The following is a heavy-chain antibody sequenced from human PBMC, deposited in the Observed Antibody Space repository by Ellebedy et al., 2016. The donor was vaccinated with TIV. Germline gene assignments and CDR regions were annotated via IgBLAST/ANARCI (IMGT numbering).Heavy chain of an antibody. Sequence: GESLKISCKGFGYSFTTYWIGWVRQMPGKGLEWMGIIYPGYSETITRYSPSFQGHVTISVDNSINTAYLQWSSLKASDTAMYYCARQGERPFDFWGQGTLVTVSS. J-gene: IGHJ4*02. D-gene: IGHD1-1*01. CDR2: IYPGYSETIT. CDR3: ARQGERPFDF. CDR1: GYSFTTYW. V-gene: IGHV5-51*01.